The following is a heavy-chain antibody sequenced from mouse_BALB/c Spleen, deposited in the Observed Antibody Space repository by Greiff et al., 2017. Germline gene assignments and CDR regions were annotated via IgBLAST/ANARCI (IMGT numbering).Heavy chain of an antibody. D-gene: IGHD1-1*01. V-gene: IGHV5-9-3*01. CDR3: ARHDGSSSLWYFDV. CDR1: GFTFSGYA. Sequence: EVKLMESGGGLVKPGGSLKLSCAASGFTFSGYAMSWVRQTPGKRLEWVATISSGGSYTYYPDSVKGRFTISRDNAKNTLYLQMSSLRSEDTAMYYCARHDGSSSLWYFDVWGAGTTVTVSS. J-gene: IGHJ1*01. CDR2: ISSGGSYT.